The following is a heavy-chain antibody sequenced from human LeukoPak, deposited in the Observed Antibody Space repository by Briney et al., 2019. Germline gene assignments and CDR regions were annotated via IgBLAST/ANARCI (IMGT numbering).Heavy chain of an antibody. Sequence: GGFLRLSCAASGFTYSSYATHWVRQAPGEGLEWVAVISYDGSNKYYADSVKGRFTISRDNSKNTLYLQMNSLRAEDTAVYYCARGGYYYDSSGYYADYWGQGTLVTVSS. CDR3: ARGGYYYDSSGYYADY. CDR2: ISYDGSNK. V-gene: IGHV3-30*04. CDR1: GFTYSSYA. J-gene: IGHJ4*02. D-gene: IGHD3-22*01.